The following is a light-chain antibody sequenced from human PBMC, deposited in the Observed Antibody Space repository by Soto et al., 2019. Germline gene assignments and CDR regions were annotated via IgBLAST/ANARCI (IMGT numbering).Light chain of an antibody. V-gene: IGKV3-11*01. CDR1: QNVSSY. CDR3: QQVKTWPIT. CDR2: DAS. J-gene: IGKJ5*01. Sequence: EIVLTQSPATLSLSPGERATLSCRASQNVSSYFAWYQQKPGQAPRLLIYDASNRATGIPARFSGSGSGTDCTLTISSLEPEDFAVYYFQQVKTWPITFGQGTRLEIK.